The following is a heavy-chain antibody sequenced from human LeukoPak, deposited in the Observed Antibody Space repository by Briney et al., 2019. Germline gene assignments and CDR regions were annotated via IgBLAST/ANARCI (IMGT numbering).Heavy chain of an antibody. Sequence: PGGSLRLSCSASGFTFISYAIHWVRQAPGKGLEYVSAISNNGGSKCYADSVKGRFTISRDNSKNTLYLQMSSLRAEDTAVYYCVKGGYSSSWSLFDYWGQGTLVTVSS. CDR2: ISNNGGSK. D-gene: IGHD6-13*01. J-gene: IGHJ4*02. CDR3: VKGGYSSSWSLFDY. V-gene: IGHV3-64D*06. CDR1: GFTFISYA.